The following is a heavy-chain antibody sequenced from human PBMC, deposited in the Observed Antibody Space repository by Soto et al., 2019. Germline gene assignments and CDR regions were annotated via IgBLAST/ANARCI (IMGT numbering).Heavy chain of an antibody. Sequence: GEALKISSNGSGYSFTSYCISWVRQMPGKGLERMGRIDPSDSYTNYSPSFQGDATISADNSISTAYLQWSSLKASDTAMYYCARADRDYDIWSGYPWGQGTLVTVSS. CDR3: ARADRDYDIWSGYP. J-gene: IGHJ5*02. CDR2: IDPSDSYT. CDR1: GYSFTSYC. V-gene: IGHV5-10-1*01. D-gene: IGHD3-3*01.